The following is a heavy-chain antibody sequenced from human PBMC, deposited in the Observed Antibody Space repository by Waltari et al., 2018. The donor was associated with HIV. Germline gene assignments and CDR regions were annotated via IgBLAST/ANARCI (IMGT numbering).Heavy chain of an antibody. J-gene: IGHJ6*02. Sequence: EVQLVESGGGLVQPGRSLRLSCTASGFTFGDYAMSWFRQAPGKGLEWVGFIRSKAYGGTTEYAASVKGRFTISRDESKSIAYLQMNSLKTEDTAVYYCTREYCSGGSCYRVYYYYGMDVWGQGTTVTVSS. V-gene: IGHV3-49*03. CDR1: GFTFGDYA. D-gene: IGHD2-15*01. CDR3: TREYCSGGSCYRVYYYYGMDV. CDR2: IRSKAYGGTT.